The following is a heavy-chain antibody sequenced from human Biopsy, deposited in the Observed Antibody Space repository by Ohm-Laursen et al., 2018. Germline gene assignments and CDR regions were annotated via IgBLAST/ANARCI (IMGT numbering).Heavy chain of an antibody. V-gene: IGHV1-2*02. CDR2: ISPKSGGT. CDR3: ALQSVAQMKNFDY. D-gene: IGHD6-19*01. J-gene: IGHJ4*02. Sequence: AASVKVSCKASGFSFTGYYIHWVRQAPGQGLEWMGWISPKSGGTNYAQKFQGNITMTKNTSMSTVYMEMSRLRSDDTAVYYCALQSVAQMKNFDYWGQGTLVTVSS. CDR1: GFSFTGYY.